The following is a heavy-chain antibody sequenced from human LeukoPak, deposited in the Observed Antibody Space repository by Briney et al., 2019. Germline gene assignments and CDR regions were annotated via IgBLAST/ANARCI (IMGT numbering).Heavy chain of an antibody. V-gene: IGHV3-23*01. CDR2: ISGGGVAI. CDR1: GFTFSNHA. D-gene: IGHD3-22*01. CDR3: AKDGFDYYDSSGYYYFNY. J-gene: IGHJ4*02. Sequence: GGSLRLSCAASGFTFSNHAMSWVRQAPGKGLQWVSAISGGGVAIYYADSVKGRFTISRDNSKNTLYLQMNSLRAEDTDVYYCAKDGFDYYDSSGYYYFNYWGQGTLVTVSS.